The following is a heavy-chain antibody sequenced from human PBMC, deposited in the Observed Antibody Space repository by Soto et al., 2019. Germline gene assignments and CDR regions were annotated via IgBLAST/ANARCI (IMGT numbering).Heavy chain of an antibody. Sequence: LRLSCAASGFTFSSYEMNWVRQAPGKGLEWVSYISSSGSTIYYADSVKGRFTISRDNAENSLYLQMNSLRAEDTAVYYCARVRYSSGWLTHYYYYGMDVWGQGTTVTVSS. J-gene: IGHJ6*02. CDR3: ARVRYSSGWLTHYYYYGMDV. CDR2: ISSSGSTI. V-gene: IGHV3-48*03. CDR1: GFTFSSYE. D-gene: IGHD6-19*01.